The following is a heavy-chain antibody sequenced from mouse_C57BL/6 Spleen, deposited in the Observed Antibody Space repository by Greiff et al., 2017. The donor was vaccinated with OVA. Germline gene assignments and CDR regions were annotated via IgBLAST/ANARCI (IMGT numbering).Heavy chain of an antibody. Sequence: QVQLQQSGAELMKPGASVKLSCKATGYTFTGYWIEWVKQRPGHGLEWIGEILPGSGSTTYNEKFKGKATFTANTSSNTGYMQLSSLRTEDSAIEYCARNSAVAYYFDYWGQGTTLTGSS. CDR3: ARNSAVAYYFDY. CDR2: ILPGSGST. V-gene: IGHV1-9*01. J-gene: IGHJ2*01. D-gene: IGHD1-1*01. CDR1: GYTFTGYW.